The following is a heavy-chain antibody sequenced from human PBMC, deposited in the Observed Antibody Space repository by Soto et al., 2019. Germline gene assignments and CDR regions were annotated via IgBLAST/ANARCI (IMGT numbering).Heavy chain of an antibody. CDR1: GYTFASYY. CDR2: INPSGGST. D-gene: IGHD2-15*01. V-gene: IGHV1-46*01. CDR3: ARGASHCSGGSCPKENWFDP. Sequence: GASVKVSCKASGYTFASYYMHWVRQAPGQGLEWMGIINPSGGSTSYAQKFQGRVTMTRDTSTSTVYMELSSLGSEDTAVYYCARGASHCSGGSCPKENWFDPWGQGTLVTVSS. J-gene: IGHJ5*02.